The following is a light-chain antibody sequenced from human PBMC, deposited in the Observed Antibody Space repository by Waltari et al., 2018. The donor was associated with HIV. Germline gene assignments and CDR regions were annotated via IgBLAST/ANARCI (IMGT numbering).Light chain of an antibody. CDR1: SSYVGGYNS. Sequence: QSALTQPASVSGSPGQSITISCTGTSSYVGGYNSVSWYQHHPGKAPKLMISEVSNRPSGVSNRFSGSKSGNTASLTISGLQAEDEADYYCSSYSSSITLYVVFGGGTKLTVL. V-gene: IGLV2-14*01. CDR2: EVS. J-gene: IGLJ2*01. CDR3: SSYSSSITLYVV.